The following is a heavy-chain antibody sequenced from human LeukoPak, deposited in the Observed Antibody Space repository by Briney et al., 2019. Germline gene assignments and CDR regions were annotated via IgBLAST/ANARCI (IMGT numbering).Heavy chain of an antibody. D-gene: IGHD3-9*01. Sequence: KPSETLSLTCTVSGGSISSSSYYWGWIRQPPGKGLEWIGSIYYSGSTYYNPSLKSRVTISVDTSKNQFSLKLSSVTAADTAVYYCPRHYYDILTGYPNHFDYWGQGTLVTVSS. CDR3: PRHYYDILTGYPNHFDY. V-gene: IGHV4-39*01. CDR1: GGSISSSSYY. J-gene: IGHJ4*02. CDR2: IYYSGST.